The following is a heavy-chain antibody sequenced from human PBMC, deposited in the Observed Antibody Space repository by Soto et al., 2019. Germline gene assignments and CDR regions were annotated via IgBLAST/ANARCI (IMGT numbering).Heavy chain of an antibody. CDR1: GVSISSSY. J-gene: IGHJ4*02. CDR2: ITYNDFT. CDR3: ARHARYNDY. Sequence: QVQLQESGPGLVKPSETLSLICSVSGVSISSSYWTWFRQPPGKGLEWIGYITYNDFTSYNPSLKSRVTITLDTSRNQLSLTLTFVTAADPAVYYCARHARYNDYWGQGTLAIVSS. V-gene: IGHV4-59*08. D-gene: IGHD1-20*01.